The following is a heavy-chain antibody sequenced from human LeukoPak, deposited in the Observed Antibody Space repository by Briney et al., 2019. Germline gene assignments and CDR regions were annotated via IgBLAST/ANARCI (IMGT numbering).Heavy chain of an antibody. V-gene: IGHV1-2*02. D-gene: IGHD2/OR15-2a*01. CDR3: ARVSEYYYFDY. CDR2: INPNRGGT. Sequence: ASVKVSSKASGYTFTGYFMHWVRQAPGQGPEWMGCINPNRGGTNYAQKFQGRVIMTRDTSISTAYMEQSRLRYDNTAVYYCARVSEYYYFDYWGQGTVVPVSS. CDR1: GYTFTGYF. J-gene: IGHJ4*02.